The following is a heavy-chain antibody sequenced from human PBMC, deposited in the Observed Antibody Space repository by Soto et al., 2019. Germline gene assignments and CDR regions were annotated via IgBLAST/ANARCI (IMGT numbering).Heavy chain of an antibody. CDR3: ARFIGGAYGMDV. Sequence: PSVKVSCKASGYTLDSCDSSWVRQDTGQGLEWMGWLNVANGNTKYSQRFQGRVSITRDTSASTAYMKLSSLRSEDTAVYYCARFIGGAYGMDVWGQGTTVTVSS. D-gene: IGHD2-15*01. V-gene: IGHV1-3*01. CDR1: GYTLDSCD. CDR2: LNVANGNT. J-gene: IGHJ6*02.